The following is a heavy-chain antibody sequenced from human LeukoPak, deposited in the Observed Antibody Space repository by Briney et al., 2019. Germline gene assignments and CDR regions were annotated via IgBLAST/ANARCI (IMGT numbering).Heavy chain of an antibody. D-gene: IGHD6-13*01. V-gene: IGHV4-59*01. Sequence: SETLSLTCTVSGGSISSYYWTWIRQPPGKGLEWIGYIYYSGSTNYNPSLKSRVTISVDTSKNHLSLQLSSVTAADTAVYYCARRDSSSWSFDYWGQGTLVTVSS. CDR3: ARRDSSSWSFDY. J-gene: IGHJ4*02. CDR2: IYYSGST. CDR1: GGSISSYY.